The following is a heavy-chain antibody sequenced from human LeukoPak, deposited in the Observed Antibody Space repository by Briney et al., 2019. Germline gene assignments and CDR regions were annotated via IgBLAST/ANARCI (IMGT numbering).Heavy chain of an antibody. V-gene: IGHV4-38-2*02. CDR2: IHESGDT. D-gene: IGHD1-26*01. J-gene: IGHJ4*02. Sequence: SETLSLTCNVSGYSISRGYYWGWIRQPPGKGLEWIASIHESGDTDYNPSLKSRLSISVDTSKNQFSLRLTSVTAAGTAIYYCARSEVGDFDHWGQGALVTVSS. CDR3: ARSEVGDFDH. CDR1: GYSISRGYY.